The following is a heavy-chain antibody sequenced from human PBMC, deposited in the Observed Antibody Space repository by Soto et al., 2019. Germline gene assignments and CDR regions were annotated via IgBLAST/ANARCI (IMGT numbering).Heavy chain of an antibody. V-gene: IGHV3-30*01. CDR2: ISHYGINK. Sequence: QVRLVESGGGVGQPGWSLRLSCTASGFSFSSYAMYWLRHPPGKGLEWVAVISHYGINKHYADSVKVRVTVSRDNSNHSLDLQLNSLRGEDTAMYYCARDMYSSDYFVKWFDPWGQGTLVTVSS. D-gene: IGHD6-19*01. J-gene: IGHJ5*02. CDR3: ARDMYSSDYFVKWFDP. CDR1: GFSFSSYA.